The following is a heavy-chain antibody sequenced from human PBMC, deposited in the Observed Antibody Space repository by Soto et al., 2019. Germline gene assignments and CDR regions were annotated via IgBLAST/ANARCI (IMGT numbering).Heavy chain of an antibody. Sequence: QMQLVQSGPEVKKPGTSVKVSCKASGFTFTSSAVQWVRQARGQRLEWIGWIVVGSGNTNYAQKFQERXXIXRXXSTSKAYMELSSLRSEDTAVYYCAAGGSSSSYFDYWGQGTLVTVSS. J-gene: IGHJ4*02. CDR1: GFTFTSSA. V-gene: IGHV1-58*01. CDR2: IVVGSGNT. D-gene: IGHD6-6*01. CDR3: AAGGSSSSYFDY.